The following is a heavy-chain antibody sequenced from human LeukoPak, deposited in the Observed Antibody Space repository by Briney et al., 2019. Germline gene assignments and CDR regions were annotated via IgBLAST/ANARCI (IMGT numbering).Heavy chain of an antibody. CDR3: AWCPYYYGSGSKTPQYYFDY. Sequence: VKVSCKASGGTFSSYAISWVRQAPGQGLEWMGGIIPIFGTANYAQKFQGRVTITADESTSTAYMELSSLRSEDTAVYYCAWCPYYYGSGSKTPQYYFDYWGQGTLVTVSS. D-gene: IGHD3-10*01. V-gene: IGHV1-69*13. J-gene: IGHJ4*02. CDR2: IIPIFGTA. CDR1: GGTFSSYA.